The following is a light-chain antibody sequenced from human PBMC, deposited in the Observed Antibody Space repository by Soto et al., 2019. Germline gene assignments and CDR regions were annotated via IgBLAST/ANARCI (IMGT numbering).Light chain of an antibody. V-gene: IGKV3-20*01. CDR3: QQYEISPWT. Sequence: EIVLPQSPAPLSLSPGERATLSCRASQSLSRNFLAWYQQKPGQPPRLLIYDSSTRATGFPDRFSGSGSGTDSTLTITRLEPEDVAVYYCQQYEISPWTFGQGTKVEIK. CDR1: QSLSRNF. CDR2: DSS. J-gene: IGKJ1*01.